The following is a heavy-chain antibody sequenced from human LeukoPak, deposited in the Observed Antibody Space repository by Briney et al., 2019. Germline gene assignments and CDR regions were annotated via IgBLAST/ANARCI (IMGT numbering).Heavy chain of an antibody. CDR3: ASRFFYGDYPDWFDP. J-gene: IGHJ5*02. CDR1: GFSFSSYA. D-gene: IGHD4-17*01. V-gene: IGHV3-20*04. Sequence: RPGGSLRLSCAASGFSFSSYAMSWVRQAPGKGLEWVSGINWNGGSTGYADSVKGRFTISRDNAKNSLYLQMNSLRAEDTAVYYCASRFFYGDYPDWFDPWGQGTLVTVSS. CDR2: INWNGGST.